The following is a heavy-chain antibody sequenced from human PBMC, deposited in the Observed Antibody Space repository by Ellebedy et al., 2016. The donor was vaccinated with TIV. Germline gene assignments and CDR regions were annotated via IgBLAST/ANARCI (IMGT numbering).Heavy chain of an antibody. CDR1: GFTFNNYN. V-gene: IGHV3-48*03. Sequence: GESLKISCAASGFTFNNYNMIWVRQAPGKGLEWISYISSDAITTDYADSVPGRFTLSRDNAKASVYLPLTSLRAEDTAVYYCARDMGRWLQFLAYWGQGTLVTVSS. CDR2: ISSDAITT. CDR3: ARDMGRWLQFLAY. J-gene: IGHJ4*02. D-gene: IGHD5-24*01.